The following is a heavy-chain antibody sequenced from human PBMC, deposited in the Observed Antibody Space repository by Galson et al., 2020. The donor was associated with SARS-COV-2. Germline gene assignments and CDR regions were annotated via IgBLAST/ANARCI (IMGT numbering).Heavy chain of an antibody. Sequence: GESLKIYCAASGFTFTNYGMHRVRQAPGKGLEWVAVVSRDGRTKYYADSVKGRFTISRDNSKNTVDLQMDSLTIEDTATYYCAKREVDHYCAYWGQGTLVTVSS. CDR2: VSRDGRTK. V-gene: IGHV3-30*18. CDR1: GFTFTNYG. J-gene: IGHJ4*02. CDR3: AKREVDHYCAY.